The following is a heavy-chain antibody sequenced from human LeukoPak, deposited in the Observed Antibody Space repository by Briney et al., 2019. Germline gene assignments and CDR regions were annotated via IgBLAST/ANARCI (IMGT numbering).Heavy chain of an antibody. V-gene: IGHV3-48*03. CDR2: SSPSGITT. CDR1: GFTFSQFE. CDR3: AREGDVYNWNDGYYFDH. Sequence: GGPLRLSCAASGFTFSQFEMTWVRQAPGKGLEWISYSSPSGITTYYADSVRGRFTISRDNAKNSLYLQMDGLTVDDTALYYCAREGDVYNWNDGYYFDHWGQGILVTVSS. J-gene: IGHJ4*02. D-gene: IGHD1-1*01.